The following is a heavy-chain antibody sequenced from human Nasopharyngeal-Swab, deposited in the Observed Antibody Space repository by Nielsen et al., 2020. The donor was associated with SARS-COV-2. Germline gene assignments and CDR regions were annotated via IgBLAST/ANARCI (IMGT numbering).Heavy chain of an antibody. J-gene: IGHJ5*02. CDR2: IWYDGSNK. D-gene: IGHD2-15*01. V-gene: IGHV3-33*01. CDR3: ARASKFFLGYCSGGSCYKNWFDP. Sequence: VRQAPGKGLGWVAVIWYDGSNKYYADSVKGRFTISRDNSKNTLYLQMNSLRAEDTAVYYCARASKFFLGYCSGGSCYKNWFDPWGQGTLVTVSS.